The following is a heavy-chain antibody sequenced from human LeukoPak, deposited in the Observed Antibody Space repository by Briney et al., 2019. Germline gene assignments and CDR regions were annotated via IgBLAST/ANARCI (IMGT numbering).Heavy chain of an antibody. CDR3: ARDFGSGVFDP. CDR1: GYTFTNYG. CDR2: IIPIFGTA. V-gene: IGHV1-69*05. Sequence: AVKVSCKASGYTFTNYGIGWVRQAPGQGLEWMGGIIPIFGTANYAQKFQGRVTITTDESTSTAYMELSSLRSEDTAVYYCARDFGSGVFDPWGQGTLVTVSS. J-gene: IGHJ5*02. D-gene: IGHD3-10*01.